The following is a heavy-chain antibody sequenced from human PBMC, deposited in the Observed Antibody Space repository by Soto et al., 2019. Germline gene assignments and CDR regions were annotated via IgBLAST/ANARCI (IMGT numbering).Heavy chain of an antibody. V-gene: IGHV1-18*01. J-gene: IGHJ6*02. CDR2: ISAYNGNT. CDR1: GYTFTSYG. Sequence: ASVKVSCKASGYTFTSYGISWVRQAPGQGLEGMGWISAYNGNTNYAQKLQGRVTLTTDTSTSTAYVELRSLRSDDTAVYYWARGGVDGDYVDYYYGMDVWGQGTTVTVSS. D-gene: IGHD4-17*01. CDR3: ARGGVDGDYVDYYYGMDV.